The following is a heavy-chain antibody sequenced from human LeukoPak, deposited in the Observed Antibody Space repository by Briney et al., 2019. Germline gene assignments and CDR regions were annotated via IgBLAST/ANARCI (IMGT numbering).Heavy chain of an antibody. CDR1: GGSVSSSSYY. V-gene: IGHV4-61*01. Sequence: SETLSLTCSMSGGSVSSSSYYWGWVRQPPGKRQEWIGYIYYSGSTNYNPSLKSRVTISVDTSKNQFSLKLSSVTAADTAVYYCARSPDYGGNSGPWYFDLWGRGTLVTVSS. CDR3: ARSPDYGGNSGPWYFDL. CDR2: IYYSGST. J-gene: IGHJ2*01. D-gene: IGHD4-23*01.